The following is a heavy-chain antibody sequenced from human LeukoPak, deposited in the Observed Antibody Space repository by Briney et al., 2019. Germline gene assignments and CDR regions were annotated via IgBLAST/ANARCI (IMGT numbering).Heavy chain of an antibody. J-gene: IGHJ4*02. D-gene: IGHD1-1*01. CDR2: ITRTGDRI. CDR1: GFTFSSYE. CDR3: AKDFGSQLENDY. V-gene: IGHV3-48*03. Sequence: PGGSLRLSCAASGFTFSSYEMNWVRQAPGKGLEWIAYITRTGDRIQYADSVKGRFTISRDNSKNTLYLQMNSLRAEDTAVYFCAKDFGSQLENDYWGQGTLVTVSS.